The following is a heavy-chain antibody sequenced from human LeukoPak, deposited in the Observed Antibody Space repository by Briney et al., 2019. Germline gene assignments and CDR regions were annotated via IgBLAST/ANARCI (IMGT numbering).Heavy chain of an antibody. CDR3: ARSSVDTAMVALVHWFDP. D-gene: IGHD5-18*01. CDR1: GYTFTSYD. V-gene: IGHV1-8*01. CDR2: MNPNSGNT. J-gene: IGHJ5*02. Sequence: ASVKVSCKASGYTFTSYDINWVRQATGQGLEWMGWMNPNSGNTGYAQKFQGRVTMTRSTSISAAYMELSSLRSEDTAVYYCARSSVDTAMVALVHWFDPWGQGTLVTVSS.